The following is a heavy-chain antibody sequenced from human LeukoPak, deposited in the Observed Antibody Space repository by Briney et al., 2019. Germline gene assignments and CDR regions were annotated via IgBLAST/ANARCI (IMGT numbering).Heavy chain of an antibody. V-gene: IGHV4-39*07. CDR3: ARDLGGYPFFMDV. J-gene: IGHJ6*03. CDR2: LDESGRP. Sequence: PSETLSLTCSVSGGSIRSGDYHWAWVRQPPGKGLEFIGSLDESGRPYYNRPLKSRVSISGNTSGKQFSLNLTSVTAADTAVYFCARDLGGYPFFMDVWGRGTTVIVSS. CDR1: GGSIRSGDYH. D-gene: IGHD2-15*01.